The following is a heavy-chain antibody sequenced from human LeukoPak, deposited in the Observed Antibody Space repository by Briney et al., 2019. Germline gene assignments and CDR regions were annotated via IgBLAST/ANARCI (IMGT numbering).Heavy chain of an antibody. V-gene: IGHV4-59*01. J-gene: IGHJ1*01. D-gene: IGHD6-6*01. CDR3: ARGGAARLHFQN. CDR1: GGSISTYY. CDR2: IYHSGST. Sequence: PSETPPLTCTVSGGSISTYYWNWIRQPPGKGLEWIGYIYHSGSTNYNPSLQSRVTISVDTSKNQFSLNLNSVTAADTAVYYCARGGAARLHFQNWGQGTLVTVSS.